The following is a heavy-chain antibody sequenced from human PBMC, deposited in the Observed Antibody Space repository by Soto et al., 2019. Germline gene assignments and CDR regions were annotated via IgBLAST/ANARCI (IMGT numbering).Heavy chain of an antibody. CDR2: IYYSGST. CDR3: ARNELVRYRGYCSSTSCYSWFDP. J-gene: IGHJ5*02. V-gene: IGHV4-31*03. D-gene: IGHD2-2*01. Sequence: SETLSLTCTVSGGSISSGGYYWSWIRQHPGKGLEWIGYIYYSGSTYYNPSLKSRVTISVDTSKNQFSLKLSSVTAADTAVYYCARNELVRYRGYCSSTSCYSWFDPWGQGTLVTVSS. CDR1: GGSISSGGYY.